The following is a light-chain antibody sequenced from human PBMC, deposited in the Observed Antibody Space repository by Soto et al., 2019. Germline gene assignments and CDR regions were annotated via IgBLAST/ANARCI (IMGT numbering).Light chain of an antibody. CDR2: AAS. Sequence: IQMTQSPSSLSASVGDRVTITCQASQDITNFLNWYQQKPGKDPKLLVYAASSLQSGVPSRFSGSGSGTDFTFTISSLQPEVIATYYCQQYDILLTFGQGTRLEIK. J-gene: IGKJ5*01. V-gene: IGKV1-33*01. CDR1: QDITNF. CDR3: QQYDILLT.